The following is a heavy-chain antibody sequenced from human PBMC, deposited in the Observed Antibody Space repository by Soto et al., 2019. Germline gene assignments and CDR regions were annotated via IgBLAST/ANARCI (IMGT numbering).Heavy chain of an antibody. J-gene: IGHJ4*02. CDR3: AKSPTYYYDSSGYYLDY. CDR2: ISGSGGST. V-gene: IGHV3-23*01. Sequence: GGSLRLSCAASGFTFSSYAMSWVRQAPGKGLEWVSAISGSGGSTYYADSVKGRFTISRDNSKNTLYLQMNSLRAEDTAVYYCAKSPTYYYDSSGYYLDYWGQGTLVTVSS. CDR1: GFTFSSYA. D-gene: IGHD3-22*01.